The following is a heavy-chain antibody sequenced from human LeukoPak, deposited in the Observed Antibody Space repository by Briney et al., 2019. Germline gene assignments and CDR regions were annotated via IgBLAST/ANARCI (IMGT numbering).Heavy chain of an antibody. J-gene: IGHJ6*03. Sequence: PGGSLRLSCAASGFTFSSYGMSWVRQAPGKGLEWVSAINTSGGSTYYADSVKGRFTISRDNSKNTLYLQMNSLRAEDTAMYYCAKNGDRGAYCSGGSCYPYFYYYMDVWGKGTTVTISS. CDR3: AKNGDRGAYCSGGSCYPYFYYYMDV. V-gene: IGHV3-23*01. D-gene: IGHD2-15*01. CDR1: GFTFSSYG. CDR2: INTSGGST.